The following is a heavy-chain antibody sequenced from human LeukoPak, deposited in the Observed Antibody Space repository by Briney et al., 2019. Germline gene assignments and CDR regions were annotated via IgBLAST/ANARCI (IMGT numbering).Heavy chain of an antibody. Sequence: VKVSCKASGGTFSSYAISWVRQAPGQGLEWMGRIIPILGIANYAQKFQGRVTITADKSTSTAYMELSSLRSEDTAVYYCARDRYSSGWYGPVDAFDIWGQGTMVTVSS. CDR1: GGTFSSYA. D-gene: IGHD6-19*01. CDR3: ARDRYSSGWYGPVDAFDI. CDR2: IIPILGIA. J-gene: IGHJ3*02. V-gene: IGHV1-69*04.